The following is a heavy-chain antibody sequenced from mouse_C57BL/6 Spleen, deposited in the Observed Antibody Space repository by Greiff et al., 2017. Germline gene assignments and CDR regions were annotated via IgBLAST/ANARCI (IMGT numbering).Heavy chain of an antibody. CDR2: IDPSDSYT. CDR1: GYTFTSYW. Sequence: QVQLQQPGAELVKPGASVKMSCKASGYTFTSYWITWVKQRPGQGLEWIGEIDPSDSYTNYNQKFKGKSTLTVDKSSSTAYMQLSSLTSEDSAVYYCAREGAQATNFDYWGQGTTLTVSS. J-gene: IGHJ2*01. V-gene: IGHV1-69*01. D-gene: IGHD3-2*02. CDR3: AREGAQATNFDY.